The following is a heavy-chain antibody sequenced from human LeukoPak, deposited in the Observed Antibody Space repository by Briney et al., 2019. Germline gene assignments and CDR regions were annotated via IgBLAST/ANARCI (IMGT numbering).Heavy chain of an antibody. V-gene: IGHV3-66*01. CDR1: GFTVGSNY. Sequence: GGSLRLSCAASGFTVGSNYMSWVRQAPGKGLEWVSTIYTGGDTYYADSVKGRFTISRDNSQNTLYLQMNSLRVEDTAVYYCTKGLWAGVSAARDWGQGTLVTVSS. CDR2: IYTGGDT. D-gene: IGHD2-8*01. CDR3: TKGLWAGVSAARD. J-gene: IGHJ4*02.